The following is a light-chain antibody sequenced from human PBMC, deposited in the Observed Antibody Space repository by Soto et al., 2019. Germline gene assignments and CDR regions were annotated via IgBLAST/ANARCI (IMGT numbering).Light chain of an antibody. Sequence: PGDRATLSCRSSQSAYSSYLSWYQQKPGQAPRLLIYGASSRATGIPDRFSGSGSGTDFTLTISGLEPEDFAVYYCQQYGTSLFTFGGGTRWIS. J-gene: IGKJ4*01. CDR1: QSAYSSY. CDR3: QQYGTSLFT. V-gene: IGKV3-20*01. CDR2: GAS.